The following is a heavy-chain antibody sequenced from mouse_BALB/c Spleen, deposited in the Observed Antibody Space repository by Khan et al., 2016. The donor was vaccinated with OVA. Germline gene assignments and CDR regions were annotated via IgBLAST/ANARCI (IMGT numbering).Heavy chain of an antibody. CDR1: GFSLPRYN. V-gene: IGHV2-6-4*01. J-gene: IGHJ4*01. Sequence: QVQLKESGPGLVAPSQSLSITCTVSGFSLPRYNIHWVRQPPGKGLEWLGMIWGGGGTEYNSTLKSRLSISKDNYKSQVFLKMNILQTDDTAMYYCARAYYRYDGYYAMDYWGQGTSVTVSS. CDR3: ARAYYRYDGYYAMDY. D-gene: IGHD2-14*01. CDR2: IWGGGGT.